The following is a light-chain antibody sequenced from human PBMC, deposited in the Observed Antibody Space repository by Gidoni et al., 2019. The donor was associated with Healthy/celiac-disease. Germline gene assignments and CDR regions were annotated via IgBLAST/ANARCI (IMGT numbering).Light chain of an antibody. Sequence: IQMTQSPSSLSASVGDRVTITCRASQSISSYLNWYQQKPGKAPKLLIYAACSLQSGVPSRFSGSGSGTDFTLTISSLQPEDFATYYCQQSYSTPPYTFGQXTKLEIK. V-gene: IGKV1-39*01. J-gene: IGKJ2*01. CDR2: AAC. CDR1: QSISSY. CDR3: QQSYSTPPYT.